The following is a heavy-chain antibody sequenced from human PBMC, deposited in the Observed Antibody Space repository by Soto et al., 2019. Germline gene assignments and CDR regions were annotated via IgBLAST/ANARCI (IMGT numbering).Heavy chain of an antibody. CDR3: ARVPDR. V-gene: IGHV4-30-2*01. CDR2: IYHSGST. D-gene: IGHD2-2*01. J-gene: IGHJ5*02. Sequence: SETLSLTCAVSGGSISSGGYSWSWIRQPPGKGLEWIGYIYHSGSTYYKQSLKSRVTISVDRSKNQLSLKLSSVTAADTAVYYCARVPDRWGQGTLVTVSS. CDR1: GGSISSGGYS.